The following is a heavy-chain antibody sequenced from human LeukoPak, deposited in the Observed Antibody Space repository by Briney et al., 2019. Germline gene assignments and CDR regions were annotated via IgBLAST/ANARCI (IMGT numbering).Heavy chain of an antibody. D-gene: IGHD2-15*01. CDR1: GYTFSDYY. CDR3: AKDTNLVVGVAATPGY. V-gene: IGHV1-2*02. Sequence: ASVKVSCKASGYTFSDYYMNWVRQAPGQGLEGMGWINPDSGVTTYAQKFQGRVTMTRDTSISTAYVELSRLTSDDTAIYYCAKDTNLVVGVAATPGYWGQGTPVIVSS. J-gene: IGHJ4*02. CDR2: INPDSGVT.